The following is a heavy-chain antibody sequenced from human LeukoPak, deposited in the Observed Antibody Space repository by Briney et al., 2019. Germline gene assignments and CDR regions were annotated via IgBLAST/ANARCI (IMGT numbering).Heavy chain of an antibody. Sequence: ASVKVSCKASGYTFTSYGISWVRQAPGQGLEWMGWISAYNGNTNYAQKLQGRVTMTTDTSTSTAYMELRSLRSDDTAVYYCARGGSGYCSSASCYDWFDPWGQGTLVTVSS. J-gene: IGHJ5*02. CDR3: ARGGSGYCSSASCYDWFDP. CDR2: ISAYNGNT. CDR1: GYTFTSYG. V-gene: IGHV1-18*01. D-gene: IGHD2-2*01.